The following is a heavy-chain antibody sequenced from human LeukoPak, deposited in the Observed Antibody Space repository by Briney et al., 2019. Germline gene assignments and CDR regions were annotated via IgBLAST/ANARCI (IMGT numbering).Heavy chain of an antibody. J-gene: IGHJ4*02. CDR2: IYTSGST. CDR1: GGSISDYY. Sequence: SETLSLTCTVSGGSISDYYWSWIRQPAGKGLEWIGRIYTSGSTNYSRSLKSRVTMSVDTSKNQFSLRLSSVTAADTAVYYCARSPVVVAATICPLYYFDYWGQGTLVTVSS. D-gene: IGHD2-15*01. CDR3: ARSPVVVAATICPLYYFDY. V-gene: IGHV4-4*07.